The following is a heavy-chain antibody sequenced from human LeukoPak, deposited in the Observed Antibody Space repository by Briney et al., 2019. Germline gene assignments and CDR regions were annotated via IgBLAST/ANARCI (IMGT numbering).Heavy chain of an antibody. CDR2: ISGSGAGT. CDR3: AKDLIQPGHYLDY. CDR1: STYD. Sequence: STYDMSWVRQAPGKGLEWVSVISGSGAGTNYADSVKGRFTISRDNSKNTLYLQMNSLRAEDTALYYCAKDLIQPGHYLDYWGQGALVTVSS. V-gene: IGHV3-23*01. D-gene: IGHD2-2*01. J-gene: IGHJ4*02.